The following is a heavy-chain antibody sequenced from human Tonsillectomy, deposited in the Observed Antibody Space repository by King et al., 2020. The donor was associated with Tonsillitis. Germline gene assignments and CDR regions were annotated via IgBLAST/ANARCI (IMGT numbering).Heavy chain of an antibody. CDR2: ISAYNGNT. J-gene: IGHJ2*01. CDR3: ARNWNSHWYFDL. Sequence: QLVQSGAEVRKPGASVKVSCKASGHTFADYGISWVRQAPGQGLEWMGWISAYNGNTNYAQKFQGRVTMTTDTSTSTAYMELRSLRSDDTAVYYCARNWNSHWYFDLWGRGTLVTVSS. CDR1: GHTFADYG. V-gene: IGHV1-18*01. D-gene: IGHD1/OR15-1a*01.